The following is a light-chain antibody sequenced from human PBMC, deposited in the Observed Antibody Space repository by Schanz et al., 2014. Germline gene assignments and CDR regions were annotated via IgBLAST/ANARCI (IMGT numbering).Light chain of an antibody. CDR1: SSDVGSYTL. J-gene: IGLJ2*01. CDR2: EGS. Sequence: QSALTQPASVSGSPGQSITISCTGTSSDVGSYTLVSWYQQYPGKAPKVMIYEGSKRPSGVSNRFSGSKSGNTASLTISGLQAEDEGDYYCSSFTTSTTLVFGGGTKLTVL. V-gene: IGLV2-14*02. CDR3: SSFTTSTTLV.